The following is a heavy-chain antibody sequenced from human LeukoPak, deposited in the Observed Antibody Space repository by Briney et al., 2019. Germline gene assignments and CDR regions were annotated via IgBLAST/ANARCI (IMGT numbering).Heavy chain of an antibody. V-gene: IGHV1-8*01. Sequence: ASVKVSCKASVYTFTSYDIHWVRQATGQGLEWMGWMNPNSGNTGYAQKFQGRVTMTRNTSISTAYMELSSLRSEDTAVYYCARGPYSSSFYYYYYMDVWGKGTTVTVSS. D-gene: IGHD6-6*01. CDR3: ARGPYSSSFYYYYYMDV. CDR1: VYTFTSYD. J-gene: IGHJ6*03. CDR2: MNPNSGNT.